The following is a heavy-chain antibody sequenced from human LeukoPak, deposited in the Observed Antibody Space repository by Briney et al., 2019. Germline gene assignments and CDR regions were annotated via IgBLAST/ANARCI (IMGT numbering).Heavy chain of an antibody. CDR1: GGTFSSYT. Sequence: SAVTVPCKASGGTFSSYTISWVRQAPGQGVEWMGRIIPILGIANYAHKFQGRVKITAVKFTSTAYKELSSLRSEDMAVEYWAYCTNGVCYRGGVYGMDVWGQGTTVTVSS. CDR2: IIPILGIA. D-gene: IGHD2-8*01. V-gene: IGHV1-69*02. J-gene: IGHJ6*02. CDR3: AYCTNGVCYRGGVYGMDV.